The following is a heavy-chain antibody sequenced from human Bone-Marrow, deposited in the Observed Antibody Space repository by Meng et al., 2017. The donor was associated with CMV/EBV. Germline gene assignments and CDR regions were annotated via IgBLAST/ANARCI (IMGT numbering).Heavy chain of an antibody. CDR2: IILIFDTA. V-gene: IGHV1-69*05. CDR3: ARPPPQRPFWYGMDV. Sequence: SVKVCCKASGGTFSSYAISWVRQAPGQGLEWMGGIILIFDTANYAQKFQGRVTITTDESTSTAYMELSSLRSEDTAVYYCARPPPQRPFWYGMDVWGQGTTVTVSS. D-gene: IGHD1-14*01. CDR1: GGTFSSYA. J-gene: IGHJ6*01.